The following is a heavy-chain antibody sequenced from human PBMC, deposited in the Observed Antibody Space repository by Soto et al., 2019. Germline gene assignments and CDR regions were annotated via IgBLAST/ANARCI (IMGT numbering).Heavy chain of an antibody. Sequence: QVQLVESGGGLVKPGGSLRLSCAASGFTFSDSYMSWIRQAPGKGLEWVSYISRSGSVIYYEDSVKGRFTISRDDATNSLYLHMNSLRAEDTAVYYGASDSHAVDLGYWGQGTLVTVSS. CDR3: ASDSHAVDLGY. CDR1: GFTFSDSY. D-gene: IGHD3-10*01. CDR2: ISRSGSVI. J-gene: IGHJ4*02. V-gene: IGHV3-11*01.